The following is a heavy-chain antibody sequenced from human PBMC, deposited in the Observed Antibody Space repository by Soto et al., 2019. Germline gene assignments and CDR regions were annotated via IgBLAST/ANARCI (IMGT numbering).Heavy chain of an antibody. CDR3: ARDTARAMVRIYYGRYG. CDR2: IWYDGRNK. V-gene: IGHV3-33*01. CDR1: GFTFSSYS. J-gene: IGHJ6*02. Sequence: QVQLVESGGGVVQPGRSLRLSCAASGFTFSSYSMHWVRQAPGKGLECGAVIWYDGRNKYYADSVKGRFTISGDNSKNTLYLQMSSLRAEDTAVYYCARDTARAMVRIYYGRYGWGQGTTVTVS. D-gene: IGHD3-10*01.